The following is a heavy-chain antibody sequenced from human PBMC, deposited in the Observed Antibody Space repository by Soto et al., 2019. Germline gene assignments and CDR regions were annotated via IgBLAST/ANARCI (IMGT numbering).Heavy chain of an antibody. CDR2: IYYSGTT. CDR1: GGSISSSY. CDR3: SRSLVHQWLVHDADDT. V-gene: IGHV4-59*01. J-gene: IGHJ3*02. D-gene: IGHD6-19*01. Sequence: SETLRLTCTVSGGSISSSYWAWIRQSPGKGLEWIAYIYYSGTTNYNPSLESRASISMDTSKNQFSLRLTSVTAADTAVYYCSRSLVHQWLVHDADDTWGQGPLVT.